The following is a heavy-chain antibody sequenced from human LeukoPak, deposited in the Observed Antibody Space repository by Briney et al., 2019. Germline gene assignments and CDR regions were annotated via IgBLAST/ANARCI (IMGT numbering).Heavy chain of an antibody. CDR2: ISSSSSYI. CDR1: GFTFSSYS. Sequence: GGSLRLSCAASGFTFSSYSMNWVRQAPGKGLEWVSSISSSSSYIYYADSVKGRFTISRDNAKNSLYLQMNSLRAGDTAVYYCARDTLDYYDSGYDAFDIWGQGTVVTVSS. V-gene: IGHV3-21*01. D-gene: IGHD3-22*01. CDR3: ARDTLDYYDSGYDAFDI. J-gene: IGHJ3*02.